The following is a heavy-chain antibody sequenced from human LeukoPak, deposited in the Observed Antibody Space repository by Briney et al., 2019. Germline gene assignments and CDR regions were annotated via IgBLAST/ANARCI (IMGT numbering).Heavy chain of an antibody. CDR3: ARGGYYYDSSGYHLTPYNWFDP. Sequence: GGSLRLSCAASGFTFSSYWMSWVRQAPGKGLEWVANIKQDGSEKYYVDSVKGRFTISRDNAKNSLYLQMNSLRAEDTAVYYCARGGYYYDSSGYHLTPYNWFDPWGQGTLVTVSS. D-gene: IGHD3-22*01. CDR2: IKQDGSEK. CDR1: GFTFSSYW. J-gene: IGHJ5*02. V-gene: IGHV3-7*03.